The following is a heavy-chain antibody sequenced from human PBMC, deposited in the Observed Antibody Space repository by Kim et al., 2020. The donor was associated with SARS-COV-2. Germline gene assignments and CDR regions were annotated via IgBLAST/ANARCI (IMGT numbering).Heavy chain of an antibody. V-gene: IGHV3-23*01. J-gene: IGHJ6*02. D-gene: IGHD1-26*01. CDR2: ISGSGGST. CDR3: AKTGRYRNYYYGMDV. CDR1: GFTFSSYA. Sequence: GGSLRLSCAASGFTFSSYAMSWVRQAPGKGLEWVSAISGSGGSTYYADSVKGRFTISRDNSKNTLYLQMNSLRAEDTAVYYCAKTGRYRNYYYGMDVWGQGTTVTVSS.